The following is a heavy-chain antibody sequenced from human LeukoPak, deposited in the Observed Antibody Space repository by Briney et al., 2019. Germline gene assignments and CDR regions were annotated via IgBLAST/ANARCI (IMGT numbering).Heavy chain of an antibody. CDR3: AKIDPGYSSSWFYSDY. CDR2: IYYSGST. CDR1: GGSISSYY. D-gene: IGHD6-13*01. J-gene: IGHJ4*02. Sequence: SETLSLTCTVSGGSISSYYWSWIRQPPGKGLEWIGYIYYSGSTNYNPSLKSRVTISVDTSKNQFSLKLSSVTAADTAVYYCAKIDPGYSSSWFYSDYWGQGTLVTVSS. V-gene: IGHV4-59*01.